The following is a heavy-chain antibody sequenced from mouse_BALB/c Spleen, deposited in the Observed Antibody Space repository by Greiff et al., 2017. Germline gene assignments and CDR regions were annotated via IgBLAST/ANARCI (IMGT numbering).Heavy chain of an antibody. Sequence: VQLHQSGPGLVQPSQSLSITCTVSGFSLTSYGVHWVRQSPGKGLEWLGVIWSGGSTDYNAAFISRLSISKDNSKSQVFFKMNSLQANDTAIYYCARSGNYVYYAMDYWGQGTSVTVSS. D-gene: IGHD2-1*01. CDR2: IWSGGST. CDR1: GFSLTSYG. V-gene: IGHV2-2*02. CDR3: ARSGNYVYYAMDY. J-gene: IGHJ4*01.